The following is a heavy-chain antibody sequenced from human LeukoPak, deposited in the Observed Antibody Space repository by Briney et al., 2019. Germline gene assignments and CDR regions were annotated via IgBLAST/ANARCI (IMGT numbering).Heavy chain of an antibody. CDR3: AKERSLRRPPSVSAVAGHFDY. J-gene: IGHJ4*02. V-gene: IGHV3-74*01. CDR2: INTDGSRT. Sequence: PGGSLRLSCAASGFTFSSYWMHWVRQAPGKGLEWVSRINTDGSRTNYADSVKGRFTISRDNSKNTLYLQMNSLRAEDTAVYYCAKERSLRRPPSVSAVAGHFDYWGQGTLVTVSS. D-gene: IGHD6-19*01. CDR1: GFTFSSYW.